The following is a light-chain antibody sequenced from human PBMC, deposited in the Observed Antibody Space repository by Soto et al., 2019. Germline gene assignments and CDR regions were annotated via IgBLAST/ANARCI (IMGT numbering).Light chain of an antibody. V-gene: IGLV2-8*01. Sequence: QSALTQPPSASGSPGQSVTIPCTGTSSDVGDYNYVSWYQQHPGKVPKLIIYEVNKRPPGVPDRFSGSKSGNTASLTVSGLQAEDEADYYCSSFVGSPVVFGGGTKLTVL. CDR3: SSFVGSPVV. CDR2: EVN. J-gene: IGLJ2*01. CDR1: SSDVGDYNY.